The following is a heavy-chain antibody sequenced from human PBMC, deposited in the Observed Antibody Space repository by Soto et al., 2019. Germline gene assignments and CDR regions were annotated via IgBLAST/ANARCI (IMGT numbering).Heavy chain of an antibody. CDR3: ARETYCSSTICYFYGLDV. J-gene: IGHJ6*02. CDR2: IYYSGST. V-gene: IGHV4-31*03. Sequence: QVQLQESGPGLVQPSQTLSLTCTVSGGSISSGGYYWSWIRQHPGKGLEWIGYIYYSGSTYYNPSLKSRLTISIDTSENQFSLKLSSVTAADTAVYYCARETYCSSTICYFYGLDVWGQGTTVTVSS. CDR1: GGSISSGGYY. D-gene: IGHD2-2*01.